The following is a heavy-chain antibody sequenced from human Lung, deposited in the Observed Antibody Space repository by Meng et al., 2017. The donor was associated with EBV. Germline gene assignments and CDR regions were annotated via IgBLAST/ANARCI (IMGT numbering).Heavy chain of an antibody. CDR1: GYTFTSYA. V-gene: IGHV1-3*04. J-gene: IGHJ4*02. CDR2: INTGNGET. CDR3: ASRPGIAVAGFDY. D-gene: IGHD6-19*01. Sequence: QVQLCHAGTVGTKPGSPVAVSCKAAGYTFTSYAMNWVRQAPGQRLEWMGWINTGNGETKYSQKFQGRVTLTRDTSASTAYMELSSLRSEDTAVYYCASRPGIAVAGFDYWGQGTLVTVSS.